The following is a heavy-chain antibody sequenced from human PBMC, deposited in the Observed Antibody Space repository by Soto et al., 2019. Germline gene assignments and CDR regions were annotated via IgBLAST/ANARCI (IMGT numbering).Heavy chain of an antibody. CDR3: ARGAGFWSGYYSRSSYYYGMDV. D-gene: IGHD3-3*01. J-gene: IGHJ6*02. CDR1: GGSFRGYY. Sequence: SETLSLTCAVYGGSFRGYYWSWIRQPPGKGLEWIGEINHSGSTNYNPSLKSRVTISVDTSKNQFSLKLSSVTAADTAVYYCARGAGFWSGYYSRSSYYYGMDVWGQGTTVTVSS. V-gene: IGHV4-34*01. CDR2: INHSGST.